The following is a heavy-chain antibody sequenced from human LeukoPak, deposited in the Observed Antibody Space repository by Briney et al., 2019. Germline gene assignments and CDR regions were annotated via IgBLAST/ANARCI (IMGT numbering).Heavy chain of an antibody. Sequence: SVKVSCKASGYTFTSYDINWVRQAPGQGLEWMGRIIPIFGTANYAQKFQGRVTITTDESTSTAYMQLSSLRSEDTAVYYCARDTVEMATIAWFDPWGQGTLVTVSS. D-gene: IGHD5-24*01. V-gene: IGHV1-69*05. CDR1: GYTFTSYD. CDR2: IIPIFGTA. J-gene: IGHJ5*02. CDR3: ARDTVEMATIAWFDP.